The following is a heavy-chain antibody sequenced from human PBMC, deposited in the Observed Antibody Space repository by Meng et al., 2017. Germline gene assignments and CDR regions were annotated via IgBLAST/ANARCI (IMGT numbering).Heavy chain of an antibody. Sequence: ASVKVSCKASGYTFTSYDIDWVRQATGQGLEWMGWMNPNSGNTGYAQKFQGRVTITRNTSISTAYMELSRLRSDDTAVYYCAREFGGRKTTVVTPVDYWGQGTRVTVSS. D-gene: IGHD4-23*01. CDR2: MNPNSGNT. CDR3: AREFGGRKTTVVTPVDY. J-gene: IGHJ4*02. V-gene: IGHV1-8*03. CDR1: GYTFTSYD.